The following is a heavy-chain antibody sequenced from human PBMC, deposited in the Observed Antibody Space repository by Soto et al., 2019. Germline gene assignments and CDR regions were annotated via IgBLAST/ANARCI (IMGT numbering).Heavy chain of an antibody. CDR1: GDSVSSNSAA. CDR2: TYYRSKWYN. V-gene: IGHV6-1*01. J-gene: IGHJ6*02. Sequence: SQTLSLTCAISGDSVSSNSAAWNWIRQSPSRGLEWLGRTYYRSKWYNDYAVSVKSRITINPDTSKNQFSLQLNSVTPEDTAVYYCARVSLIAAAGAPPYYYYGMDVWGQGTTVTVSS. CDR3: ARVSLIAAAGAPPYYYYGMDV. D-gene: IGHD6-13*01.